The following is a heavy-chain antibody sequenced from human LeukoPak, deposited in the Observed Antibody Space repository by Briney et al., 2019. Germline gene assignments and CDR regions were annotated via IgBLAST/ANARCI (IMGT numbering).Heavy chain of an antibody. CDR1: GFTFSNYW. J-gene: IGHJ4*02. CDR2: INQDGNEK. V-gene: IGHV3-7*03. Sequence: GGSLRLSCAASGFTFSNYWMSWVRQAPGKGLEWVGNINQDGNEKYYVDSVKGRFTISRDNAKNSLYLQMNSLRAEDTAVYYCAKDRLITFPPPYYFDYWGQGTLVTVSS. D-gene: IGHD3-16*01. CDR3: AKDRLITFPPPYYFDY.